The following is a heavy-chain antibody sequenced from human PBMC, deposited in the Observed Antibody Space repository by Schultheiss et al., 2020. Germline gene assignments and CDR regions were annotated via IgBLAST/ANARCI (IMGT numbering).Heavy chain of an antibody. CDR1: GGSISSYY. V-gene: IGHV4-59*01. D-gene: IGHD4-17*01. Sequence: SETLSLTCTVSGGSISSYYWSWIRQPPGKGLEWIGYIYYSGSTNYNPSLKSRVTISVDTSKNQFSLKLSSVTAADTAVYYCARGLDYGDYPPLHWYFDLWGRGTLVTVYS. CDR2: IYYSGST. J-gene: IGHJ2*01. CDR3: ARGLDYGDYPPLHWYFDL.